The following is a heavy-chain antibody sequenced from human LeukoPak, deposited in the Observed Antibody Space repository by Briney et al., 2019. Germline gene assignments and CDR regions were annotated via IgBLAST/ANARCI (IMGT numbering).Heavy chain of an antibody. V-gene: IGHV3-21*01. Sequence: PGGSLRLSCAASGFTFSSYSMNWVRQAPGKGLEWVSSISSSSSYIYYADSVKGRFTITRDNAKNSLYLQMNSLRAEDTAVYYCASGYYDSSGYWYYYYYMDVWGEGTTVTVSS. J-gene: IGHJ6*03. D-gene: IGHD3-22*01. CDR2: ISSSSSYI. CDR1: GFTFSSYS. CDR3: ASGYYDSSGYWYYYYYMDV.